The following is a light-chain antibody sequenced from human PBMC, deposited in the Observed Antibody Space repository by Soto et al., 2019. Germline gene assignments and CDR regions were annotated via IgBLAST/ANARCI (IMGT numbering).Light chain of an antibody. CDR3: AAWDDSLNGVV. CDR2: SNN. CDR1: SSNIGSNT. V-gene: IGLV1-44*01. J-gene: IGLJ2*01. Sequence: QSVLTQPPSASGTPGQRVTISCSGSSSNIGSNTVNWYQQLPGTAPTLLIYSNNQRPSGVPDRFSCSTSGTSASLAISGLQSEDEADYYCAAWDDSLNGVVFGGGTKLTVL.